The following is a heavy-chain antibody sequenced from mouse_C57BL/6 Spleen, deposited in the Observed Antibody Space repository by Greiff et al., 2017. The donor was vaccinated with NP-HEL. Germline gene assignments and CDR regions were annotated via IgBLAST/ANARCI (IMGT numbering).Heavy chain of an antibody. CDR2: IYPRSGNT. CDR3: ARSNGNLAWFAY. CDR1: GYTFTSYG. V-gene: IGHV1-81*01. Sequence: VQLQQSGAELARPGASVKLSCKASGYTFTSYGISWVKQRTGQGLEWIGEIYPRSGNTYYNEKFKGKATLTADKSSSTAFMELRSLTSEDSAVYFCARSNGNLAWFAYWGQGTLVTVSA. J-gene: IGHJ3*01. D-gene: IGHD2-1*01.